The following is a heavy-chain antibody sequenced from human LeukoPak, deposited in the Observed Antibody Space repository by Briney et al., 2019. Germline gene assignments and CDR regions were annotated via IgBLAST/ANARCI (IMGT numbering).Heavy chain of an antibody. J-gene: IGHJ4*02. Sequence: PGGSLRLSCAASGFTFSSYWISWVRQAPGKGLEWVANIKQDGSEKYYVDSVKGRFTISRDNAKNSLYLQMNSLRAEDTAVYYCARLRTPYYFDYWGQGTLVTVSS. CDR1: GFTFSSYW. V-gene: IGHV3-7*01. CDR2: IKQDGSEK. CDR3: ARLRTPYYFDY.